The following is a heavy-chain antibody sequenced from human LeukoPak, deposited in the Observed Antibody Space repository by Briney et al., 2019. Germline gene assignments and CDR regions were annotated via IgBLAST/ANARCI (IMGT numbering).Heavy chain of an antibody. CDR1: GFTFSRYW. Sequence: QSGGSLRLSCAASGFTFSRYWMTWVRQAPGKGLEWVANINQDGSEKYYVDSVRGRFTISRDNAKNSLYLQMNSLRAQDTAVYYCARVLRYFDWSTDGGNYYYYMDVWGKGTTVTVSS. CDR3: ARVLRYFDWSTDGGNYYYYMDV. J-gene: IGHJ6*03. V-gene: IGHV3-7*01. CDR2: INQDGSEK. D-gene: IGHD3-9*01.